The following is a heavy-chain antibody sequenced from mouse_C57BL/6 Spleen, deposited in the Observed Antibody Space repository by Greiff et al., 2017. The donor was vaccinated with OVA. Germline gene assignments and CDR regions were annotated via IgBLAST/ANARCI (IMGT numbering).Heavy chain of an antibody. D-gene: IGHD2-5*01. CDR2: IDPSDSYT. Sequence: VQLKQPGAELVMPGASVKLSCKASGYTFTSYWMHWVKQRPGQGLEWIGEIDPSDSYTNYNQKFKGKSTLTVDKSSSTAYMQLSSLTSEDSAVYYCARDYSNFWFAYWGQGTLVTVSA. CDR1: GYTFTSYW. CDR3: ARDYSNFWFAY. J-gene: IGHJ3*01. V-gene: IGHV1-69*01.